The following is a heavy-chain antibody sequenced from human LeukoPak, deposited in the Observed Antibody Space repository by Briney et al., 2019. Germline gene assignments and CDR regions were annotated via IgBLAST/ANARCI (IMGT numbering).Heavy chain of an antibody. Sequence: GGSLRLSCSASGFTFTNYGKSWVRQAPGKGLEWVSGLSGSGDGQFYADSVEGRFTISRDIFNNIWYLQMNSLRAEDTAVYYCAKGCQCPSGLSSWFDPRGQGTLVAVSS. CDR2: LSGSGDGQ. V-gene: IGHV3-23*01. CDR3: AKGCQCPSGLSSWFDP. D-gene: IGHD1-14*01. CDR1: GFTFTNYG. J-gene: IGHJ5*02.